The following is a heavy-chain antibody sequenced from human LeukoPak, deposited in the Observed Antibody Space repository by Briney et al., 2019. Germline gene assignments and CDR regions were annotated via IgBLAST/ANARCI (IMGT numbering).Heavy chain of an antibody. Sequence: GSLRLSCAASGFTFSTYAVSWVRQAPGKGLEWVSIISGSGGRTYYADSVKGRFTISRDNSKNTLYLQMNSLRAEDTAVYYCAKERVTTTAFDYWGQGTLVTVSS. CDR2: ISGSGGRT. D-gene: IGHD1-1*01. CDR3: AKERVTTTAFDY. CDR1: GFTFSTYA. V-gene: IGHV3-23*01. J-gene: IGHJ4*02.